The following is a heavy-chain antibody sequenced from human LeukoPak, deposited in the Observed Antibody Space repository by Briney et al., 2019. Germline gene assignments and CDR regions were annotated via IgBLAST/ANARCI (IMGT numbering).Heavy chain of an antibody. J-gene: IGHJ6*02. Sequence: GGSLRLSCAASGFNFSSYSLNWVRQAPGKGLEWVSYISSSTRRIYYADSVKGRFTISRDSAKNSLYLQMNSLRAEDTAVYYCAKVVDTAMAKYYYYYGMDVWGQGTTVTVSS. CDR1: GFNFSSYS. D-gene: IGHD5-18*01. V-gene: IGHV3-48*04. CDR3: AKVVDTAMAKYYYYYGMDV. CDR2: ISSSTRRI.